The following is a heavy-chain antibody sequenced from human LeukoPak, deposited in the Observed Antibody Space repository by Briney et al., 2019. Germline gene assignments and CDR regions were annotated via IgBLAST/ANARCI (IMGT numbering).Heavy chain of an antibody. CDR1: GFTFSRYS. CDR2: ISSSSRYI. V-gene: IGHV3-21*01. D-gene: IGHD2-15*01. J-gene: IGHJ5*02. CDR3: AREIVVVVAAPGRWFDP. Sequence: TGGSLRLSCAASGFTFSRYSMNWVRQAPGKGLEWVSSISSSSRYIYYADSVKGRFTISRDNAKNSLYLEMNSLRAEDTAVYYCAREIVVVVAAPGRWFDPWGQGTLVTVSS.